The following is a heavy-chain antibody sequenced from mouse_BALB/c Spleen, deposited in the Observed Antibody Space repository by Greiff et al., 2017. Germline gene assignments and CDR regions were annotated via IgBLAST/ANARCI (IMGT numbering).Heavy chain of an antibody. J-gene: IGHJ3*01. D-gene: IGHD2-1*01. CDR3: TRHGNRVAWFAY. CDR2: IYPSDSYT. CDR1: GYTFTSYW. Sequence: VQLQQPGAELVRPGASVKLSCKASGYTFTSYWINWVKQRPGQGLEWIGNIYPSDSYTNYNQKFKDKATLTVDKSSSTAYMQLSSPTSEDSAVYYCTRHGNRVAWFAYWGQGTLVTVSA. V-gene: IGHV1-69*02.